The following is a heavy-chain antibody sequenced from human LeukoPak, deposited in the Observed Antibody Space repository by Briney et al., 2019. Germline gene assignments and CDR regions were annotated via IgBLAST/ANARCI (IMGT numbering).Heavy chain of an antibody. CDR3: ARGWLRDGFNI. CDR1: GDSVSNNA. V-gene: IGHV6-1*01. J-gene: IGHJ3*02. Sequence: SQTHSLTCVISGDSVSNNAWNWVRQTPSGGLECLGRTYYNSKWYNEYAESVKSRISMNPDTSKNQFSLQLNSVTPEDTAVYYCARGWLRDGFNIWSQGTMVTVSS. CDR2: TYYNSKWYN. D-gene: IGHD5-12*01.